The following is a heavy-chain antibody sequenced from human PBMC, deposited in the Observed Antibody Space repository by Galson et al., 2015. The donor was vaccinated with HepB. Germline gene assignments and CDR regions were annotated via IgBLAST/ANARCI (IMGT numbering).Heavy chain of an antibody. CDR3: ARRGRYYDSSGY. Sequence: QSGAEVKKPGESLRISCQGSGYRFISYWISWVRQRPGKGLEWMGRIDPSDSHTNYSPSFQGHVTISSDKSISTAYLQWSSLEASDTAIYYCARRGRYYDSSGYWGQGTLVTVSS. J-gene: IGHJ4*02. D-gene: IGHD3-22*01. V-gene: IGHV5-10-1*01. CDR2: IDPSDSHT. CDR1: GYRFISYW.